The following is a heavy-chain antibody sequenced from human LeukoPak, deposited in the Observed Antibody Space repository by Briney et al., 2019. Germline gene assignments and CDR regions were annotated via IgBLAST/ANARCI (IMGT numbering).Heavy chain of an antibody. Sequence: NPGGSLRLSCAASGFTFSDYYMSWIRQAPGKGLEWVSYISSSSSYTNYADSVKGRFTISRDNAKNSLYLQMNSLGAEDTAVYYCARDDGSGSSPLDYWGQGTLVTVSS. J-gene: IGHJ4*02. D-gene: IGHD3-10*01. V-gene: IGHV3-11*06. CDR1: GFTFSDYY. CDR3: ARDDGSGSSPLDY. CDR2: ISSSSSYT.